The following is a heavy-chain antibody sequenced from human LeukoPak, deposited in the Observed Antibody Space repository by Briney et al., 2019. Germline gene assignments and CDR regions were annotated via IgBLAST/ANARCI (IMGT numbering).Heavy chain of an antibody. CDR1: GFTFSTYW. CDR3: ARVLPVASRNY. Sequence: GGSLRLSCAASGFTFSTYWMSWVRQAPGKGLEWVANIKQDGSDKFYVDSVKGRFTISRDNAKNSMYLQMNSLRAEDTAIYYCARVLPVASRNYWGQGTLVTVSS. D-gene: IGHD2-2*01. CDR2: IKQDGSDK. V-gene: IGHV3-7*01. J-gene: IGHJ4*02.